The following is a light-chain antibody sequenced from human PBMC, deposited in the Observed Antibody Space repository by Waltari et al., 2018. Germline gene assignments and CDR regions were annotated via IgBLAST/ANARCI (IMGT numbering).Light chain of an antibody. V-gene: IGKV1-17*01. Sequence: DIQMTQSPSSLSASAGDRVTITCRASQGISTYLNWYQQKPGKAPKRLIYAASSFESGVPSRFSGSGSGTDFSLTISSLQPEDFATYYCLQYNSNPYSFGQGTKVEIK. CDR2: AAS. J-gene: IGKJ2*03. CDR3: LQYNSNPYS. CDR1: QGISTY.